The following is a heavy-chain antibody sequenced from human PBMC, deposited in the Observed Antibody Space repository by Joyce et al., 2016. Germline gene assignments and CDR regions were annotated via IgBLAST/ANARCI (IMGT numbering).Heavy chain of an antibody. D-gene: IGHD6-13*01. CDR2: ISYDGPNK. J-gene: IGHJ3*02. Sequence: QEQLEESGGGVVQPGTSLRLSCTASVSIFSGDAMNWVIQAPGKGLEWVAIISYDGPNKFYADSVRGRFTISRDNYKNTLFLQMNSLTIEDVGVYYCARRSGIPAGRRPGAFDMWGQGTVVTVSS. CDR3: ARRSGIPAGRRPGAFDM. CDR1: VSIFSGDA. V-gene: IGHV3-30*04.